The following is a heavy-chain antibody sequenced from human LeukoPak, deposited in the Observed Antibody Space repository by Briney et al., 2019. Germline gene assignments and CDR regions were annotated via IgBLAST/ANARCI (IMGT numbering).Heavy chain of an antibody. CDR1: GGSISSYY. CDR3: ARSLGYSSSWYDGFDP. V-gene: IGHV4-34*01. J-gene: IGHJ5*02. D-gene: IGHD6-13*01. CDR2: INHSGST. Sequence: PSETLSLTCTVSGGSISSYYWSWIRQPPGKGLEWIGEINHSGSTNYNPSLKSRVTISVDTSKNQFSLKLSSVTAADTAVYYCARSLGYSSSWYDGFDPWGQGTLVTVSS.